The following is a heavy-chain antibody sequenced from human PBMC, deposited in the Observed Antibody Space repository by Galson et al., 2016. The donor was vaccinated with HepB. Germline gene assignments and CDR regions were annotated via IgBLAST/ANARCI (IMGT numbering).Heavy chain of an antibody. J-gene: IGHJ2*01. V-gene: IGHV1-46*01. CDR2: IHPSAGST. D-gene: IGHD7-27*01. CDR1: GYTFTSYY. Sequence: SVKVSYKASGYTFTSYYMNWLRQAPVQGLEWMGVIHPSAGSTSYTQRFQGRVTVTRDTSTSTVYMDLTSLRSEHTAVYYCASERPGDTGYFDLWGRGTLVTVSS. CDR3: ASERPGDTGYFDL.